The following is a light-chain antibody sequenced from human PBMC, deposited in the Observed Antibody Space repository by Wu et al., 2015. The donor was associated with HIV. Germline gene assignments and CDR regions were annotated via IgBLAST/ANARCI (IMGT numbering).Light chain of an antibody. CDR2: GAS. CDR3: QQYGSSIT. Sequence: EIVLTQSPATLPLSPGERATLSCRASQSVSSSYLAWYQQKPGQAPRLLIYGASSRATGIPDRFSGSGSGTDFTLTISRLEPEDFAVYYCQQYGSSITFGQGTRLEVK. J-gene: IGKJ5*01. V-gene: IGKV3-20*01. CDR1: QSVSSSY.